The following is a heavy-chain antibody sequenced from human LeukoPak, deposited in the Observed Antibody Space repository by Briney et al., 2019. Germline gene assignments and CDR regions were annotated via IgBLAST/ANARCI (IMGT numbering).Heavy chain of an antibody. D-gene: IGHD6-6*01. J-gene: IGHJ6*03. CDR2: ISAYNGNT. V-gene: IGHV1-18*01. CDR1: GYTFTSYG. CDR3: ARVPFSSSLDFYYYYYMDV. Sequence: ASVKVSCKASGYTFTSYGISWVRQAPGQGLEWMGWISAYNGNTNYAQELQGRVTMTTDTSTSTAYMELRSLRSDDTAVYYCARVPFSSSLDFYYYYYMDVWGKGTTVTVSS.